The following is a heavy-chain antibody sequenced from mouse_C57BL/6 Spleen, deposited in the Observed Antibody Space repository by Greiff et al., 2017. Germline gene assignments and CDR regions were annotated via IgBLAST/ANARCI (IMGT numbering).Heavy chain of an antibody. CDR3: ARDGGTRGYFDY. J-gene: IGHJ2*01. CDR1: GFTFSDYY. CDR2: INYDGSST. D-gene: IGHD3-3*01. V-gene: IGHV5-16*01. Sequence: EVKVVESEGGLVQPGSSMKLSCTASGFTFSDYYMAWVRQVPEKGLEWVANINYDGSSTYYLDSLKSRFIISRDNAKNILYLQMSSLKSEDTATYYCARDGGTRGYFDYWGQGTTLTVSS.